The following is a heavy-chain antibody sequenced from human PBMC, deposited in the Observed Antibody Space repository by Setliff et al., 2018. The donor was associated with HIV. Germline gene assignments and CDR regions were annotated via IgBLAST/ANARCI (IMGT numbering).Heavy chain of an antibody. Sequence: SETLSLTCTVSGGSISSYCWSWIRQPPGKGLEWIGYICDSGITKYSPSLKSRVTISVDRSKNQFSLKLSSVTAADTAIYYCARDPWVRGVIMAPDYWGQGTLVTVSS. CDR1: GGSISSYC. D-gene: IGHD3-10*01. J-gene: IGHJ4*02. CDR3: ARDPWVRGVIMAPDY. CDR2: ICDSGIT. V-gene: IGHV4-59*01.